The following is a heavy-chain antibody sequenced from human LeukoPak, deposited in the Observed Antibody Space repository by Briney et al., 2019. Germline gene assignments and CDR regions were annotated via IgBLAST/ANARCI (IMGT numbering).Heavy chain of an antibody. CDR1: GFTFSSYS. V-gene: IGHV3-21*01. D-gene: IGHD3-10*01. CDR3: ARVGFRGVIIPFDY. Sequence: GGSLRLSCAASGFTFSSYSMNWVRQAPGKGLEWVSSISSSSSYIYYPDSVKGRFTISRDNAKNSLYLQMNSLRAEDTAVYYCARVGFRGVIIPFDYWGQGTLVTVSS. J-gene: IGHJ4*02. CDR2: ISSSSSYI.